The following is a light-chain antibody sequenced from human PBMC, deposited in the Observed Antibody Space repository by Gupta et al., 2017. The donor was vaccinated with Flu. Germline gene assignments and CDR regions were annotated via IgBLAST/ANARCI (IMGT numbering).Light chain of an antibody. Sequence: PSFPSAFVADRVTMTVLSSQATRTSSAWYQAKPGKTPKVLIYVGSMSQSRVPSRYTGSASLGHITLTISSLQAQNIAPYFTLRGDRSPPTFGQGTKVEI. J-gene: IGKJ1*01. V-gene: IGKV1-9*01. CDR1: QATRTS. CDR3: LRGDRSPPT. CDR2: VGS.